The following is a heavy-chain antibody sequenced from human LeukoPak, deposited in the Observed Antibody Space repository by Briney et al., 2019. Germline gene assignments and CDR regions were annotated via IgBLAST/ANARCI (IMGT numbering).Heavy chain of an antibody. CDR2: IYYSGST. V-gene: IGHV4-39*07. J-gene: IGHJ5*02. CDR1: GGSISSSSYY. CDR3: ARLGVRGVIINRPNLARFDP. Sequence: SETLSLTCTVSGGSISSSSYYWGWIRQPPGKGLEWIGSIYYSGSTYYNPSLKSRVTISVDTSKNQFSLKLSSVTAADTAVYYCARLGVRGVIINRPNLARFDPWGQGTLVTVSS. D-gene: IGHD3-10*01.